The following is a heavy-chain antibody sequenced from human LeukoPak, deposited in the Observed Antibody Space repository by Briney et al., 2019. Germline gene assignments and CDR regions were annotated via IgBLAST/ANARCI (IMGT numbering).Heavy chain of an antibody. CDR1: GFTFSSYG. CDR2: ISYDGSNK. D-gene: IGHD3-10*01. V-gene: IGHV3-30*18. Sequence: GGSLRLSCAASGFTFSSYGMHWVRQAPGKGLEWVAVISYDGSNKYYADSVKGRFTISRDNSKNTLYLQMNSLRAEDTAVYYCAKDADPFNRGEWASDYWGQGTLVTVSS. CDR3: AKDADPFNRGEWASDY. J-gene: IGHJ4*02.